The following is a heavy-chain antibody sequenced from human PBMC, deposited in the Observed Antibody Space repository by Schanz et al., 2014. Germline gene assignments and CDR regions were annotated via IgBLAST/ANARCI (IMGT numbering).Heavy chain of an antibody. D-gene: IGHD5-12*01. CDR2: ISYDGSNK. CDR1: GFIFSSYG. Sequence: VQLLDSGGGLVQPGGSLRLSCAASGFIFSSYGLHWVRQAPGKGLEWVAVISYDGSNKYYADSVKGRFTISRDNSKNTLYLQMNTLRTEDTAVYYCASPSGYSDYGTYFDFWGQGTLVTVSS. J-gene: IGHJ4*02. CDR3: ASPSGYSDYGTYFDF. V-gene: IGHV3-30*19.